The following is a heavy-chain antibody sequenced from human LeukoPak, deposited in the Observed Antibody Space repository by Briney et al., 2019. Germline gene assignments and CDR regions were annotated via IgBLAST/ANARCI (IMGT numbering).Heavy chain of an antibody. CDR1: GRFFSGYY. V-gene: IGHV4-34*01. J-gene: IGHJ4*02. D-gene: IGHD3-10*01. CDR3: ATETSSYGSGHSRLAS. CDR2: INHSGST. Sequence: SETLSLTCAVDGRFFSGYYWSWIRQPPGKGLEWIGEINHSGSTNYNRSLKRRVTMSVETSKNQFSVKLSPVTAADTAGYYCATETSSYGSGHSRLASWGKGTLV.